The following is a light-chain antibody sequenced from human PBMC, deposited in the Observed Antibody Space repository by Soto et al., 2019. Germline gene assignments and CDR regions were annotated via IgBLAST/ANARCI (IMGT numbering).Light chain of an antibody. CDR3: QQYHHSPWT. Sequence: EIVITQSPGTLSVSPGERATLSCRASQSVSNILALYQQNPGQAPRLLIYGATTRATGIPARFSGRGSGTEFTLTISSLQSEDFAVYYCQQYHHSPWTFGQGTKVDIK. CDR2: GAT. V-gene: IGKV3-15*01. CDR1: QSVSNI. J-gene: IGKJ1*01.